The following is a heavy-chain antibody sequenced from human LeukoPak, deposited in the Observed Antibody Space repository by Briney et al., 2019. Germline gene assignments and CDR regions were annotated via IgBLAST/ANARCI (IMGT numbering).Heavy chain of an antibody. Sequence: GGSLRLSCAASGFTFSSYGMHWVRQAPGKGLEWVAFIRYDGSNKYYADSVKGRFTISRDNSKNTLYLQMNSLRAEDTAVYYCAKGGYYYDSSGFTLFYWGQRTLVTVSS. CDR1: GFTFSSYG. CDR2: IRYDGSNK. CDR3: AKGGYYYDSSGFTLFY. D-gene: IGHD3-22*01. V-gene: IGHV3-30*02. J-gene: IGHJ4*02.